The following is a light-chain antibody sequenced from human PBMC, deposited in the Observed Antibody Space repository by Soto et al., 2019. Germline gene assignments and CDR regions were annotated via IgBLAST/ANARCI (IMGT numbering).Light chain of an antibody. CDR1: SSDVGGYNY. CDR2: EVS. CDR3: SSYTSSSTGV. Sequence: QSALTQPASVSGSPGQSITISCTGTSSDVGGYNYVSWYQQHPGKAPKLMIYEVSKRPSGVSNRFSGSKSGNTASLTISGLQAEDEDDCYCSSYTSSSTGVFGGGTKLTVL. J-gene: IGLJ2*01. V-gene: IGLV2-14*01.